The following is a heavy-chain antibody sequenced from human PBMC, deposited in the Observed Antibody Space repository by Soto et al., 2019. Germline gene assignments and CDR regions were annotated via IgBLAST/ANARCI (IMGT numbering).Heavy chain of an antibody. CDR1: GFTFRNYA. CDR2: ISGSGGGT. J-gene: IGHJ3*02. V-gene: IGHV3-23*01. Sequence: EVQLLESGGGLVQPGGSLRLSCAVSGFTFRNYAMTWXRQAXXXXREWVSGISGSGGGTYYAGSVKGRFTISRDNSRNTLDLXXXSXXXXXXXXXXXXXGXXXXXXXXPLRDALDIWGQGTKVTVSS. CDR3: XXGXXXXXXXXPLRDALDI.